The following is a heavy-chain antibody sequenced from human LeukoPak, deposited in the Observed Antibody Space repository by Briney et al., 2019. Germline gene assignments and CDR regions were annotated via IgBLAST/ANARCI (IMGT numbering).Heavy chain of an antibody. Sequence: PSETLSLTCTVSGGSISSSSYYWGWIRQPPGKGLEWIGSIYYSGSTYYNPSLKSRVTISVDTSKNQFSLKLSSVTAADTAVYYCAKRRDYGGNPGHFDYWGQGTLVTVSS. J-gene: IGHJ4*02. CDR3: AKRRDYGGNPGHFDY. V-gene: IGHV4-39*01. CDR2: IYYSGST. D-gene: IGHD4-23*01. CDR1: GGSISSSSYY.